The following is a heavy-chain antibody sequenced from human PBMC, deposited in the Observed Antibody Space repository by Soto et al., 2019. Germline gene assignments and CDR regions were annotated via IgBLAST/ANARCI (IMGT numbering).Heavy chain of an antibody. CDR2: ISSSSSYI. J-gene: IGHJ6*02. CDR3: ARDLALPPYYYYGMDV. V-gene: IGHV3-21*01. CDR1: GFTFSSYS. Sequence: GGSLRLSCAASGFTFSSYSMNWVRQAPGKGLEWVSSISSSSSYIYYADSVKGRFTISRDNAKNSLYLQMNSLRAEDTAVYYCARDLALPPYYYYGMDVWGQGTTVTVPS.